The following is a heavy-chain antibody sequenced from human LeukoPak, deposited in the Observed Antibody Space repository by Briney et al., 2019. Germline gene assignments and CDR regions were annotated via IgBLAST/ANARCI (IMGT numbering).Heavy chain of an antibody. CDR3: AAGWVCSGGSCYYYFDY. CDR1: GFTXTSSA. J-gene: IGHJ4*02. D-gene: IGHD2-15*01. CDR2: IVVGSGNT. Sequence: SVKVSCKASGFTXTSSAMQWVRQARGQRLEWIGWIVVGSGNTNYAQKFQERVTITRDMSTSTAYMELSSLRSEDTAVYYCAAGWVCSGGSCYYYFDYWGQGTLVTVSS. V-gene: IGHV1-58*02.